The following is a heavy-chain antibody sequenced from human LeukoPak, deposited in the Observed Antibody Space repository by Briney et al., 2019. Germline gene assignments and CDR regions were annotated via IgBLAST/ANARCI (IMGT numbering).Heavy chain of an antibody. CDR2: IGSAGDT. CDR3: ARGVPGGLDY. J-gene: IGHJ4*02. V-gene: IGHV3-13*04. CDR1: GFTFSNYD. Sequence: GGSLRLSCAASGFTFSNYDMHWVRQATGKGLEWVSGIGSAGDTNYPGSVKGRFIISRENAKNSLYLQMDSLRAGDTAVYYCARGVPGGLDYWGQGTLVTVSS. D-gene: IGHD3-10*01.